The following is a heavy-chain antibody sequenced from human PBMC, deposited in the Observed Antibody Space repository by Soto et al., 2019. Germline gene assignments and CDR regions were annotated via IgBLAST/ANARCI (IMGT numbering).Heavy chain of an antibody. J-gene: IGHJ4*02. Sequence: PSETLSLTCNVSVGSVSSGGYFWSLIRQPPGKGLEWIGYIHDSEPTNYNPSLKSRVTISLDTSKNPFSLKVRSVTAADTAVYYCARAADIWGSYRIFDHWGQGTLVTVSS. D-gene: IGHD3-16*02. CDR1: VGSVSSGGYF. CDR3: ARAADIWGSYRIFDH. CDR2: IHDSEPT. V-gene: IGHV4-61*08.